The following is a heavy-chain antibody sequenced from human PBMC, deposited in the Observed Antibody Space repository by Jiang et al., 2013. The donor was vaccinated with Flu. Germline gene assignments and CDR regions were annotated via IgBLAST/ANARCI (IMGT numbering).Heavy chain of an antibody. D-gene: IGHD1-1*01. Sequence: VQLVESGGGLVKPGESLKLSCAASGFTFSNAWMSWVRQAPGRGLEWVGRIKSKSDSGTRDFAAPVKGRFCISRDDSKNXLYLQMDSLKIEDTAVYYCAAGTGMSDFDYWGQGTLVTVSS. CDR2: IKSKSDSGTR. J-gene: IGHJ4*02. V-gene: IGHV3-15*01. CDR3: AAGTGMSDFDY. CDR1: GFTFSNAW.